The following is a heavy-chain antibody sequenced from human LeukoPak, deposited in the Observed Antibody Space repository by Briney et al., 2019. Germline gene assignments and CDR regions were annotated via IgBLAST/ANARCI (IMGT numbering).Heavy chain of an antibody. CDR1: GFTFSSYA. CDR3: GRDGRITVPGPYYYHGMDV. CDR2: IWYDGSNK. D-gene: IGHD6-19*01. V-gene: IGHV3-33*01. Sequence: PGGSLRLSCAASGFTFSSYAMRWVRQAPGKGLEWVAVIWYDGSNKYYADSVKGRFTISRDNSKNTMSLQMSSLRAEDTAVYYCGRDGRITVPGPYYYHGMDVWGQGTTVIVSS. J-gene: IGHJ6*02.